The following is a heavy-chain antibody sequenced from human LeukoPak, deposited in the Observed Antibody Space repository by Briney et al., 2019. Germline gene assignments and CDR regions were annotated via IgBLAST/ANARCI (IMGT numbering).Heavy chain of an antibody. Sequence: SQTLSLTCSISGDSVSSNSAAWNWIRQSPLRGLEWLGRTYYRSKWYNDYAVSVRGRITVKPGTSKNQFSLQLNSVTPEDTAVYYCASTHGPIDHWGQGTLVTVSS. CDR2: TYYRSKWYN. CDR3: ASTHGPIDH. D-gene: IGHD2-8*01. V-gene: IGHV6-1*01. J-gene: IGHJ5*02. CDR1: GDSVSSNSAA.